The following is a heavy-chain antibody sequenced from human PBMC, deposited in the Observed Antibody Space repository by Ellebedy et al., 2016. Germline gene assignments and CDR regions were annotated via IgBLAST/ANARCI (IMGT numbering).Heavy chain of an antibody. J-gene: IGHJ6*03. CDR2: IWYDGSNK. V-gene: IGHV3-33*06. Sequence: GGSLRLSXAASGFTFSSYGMHWVRQAPGKGLEWVAVIWYDGSNKYYADSVKGRFTISRDNSKNTLYLQMNSLRAEDTAVYYCAKGLWGAFMDVWGKGTTVTVSS. CDR3: AKGLWGAFMDV. D-gene: IGHD7-27*01. CDR1: GFTFSSYG.